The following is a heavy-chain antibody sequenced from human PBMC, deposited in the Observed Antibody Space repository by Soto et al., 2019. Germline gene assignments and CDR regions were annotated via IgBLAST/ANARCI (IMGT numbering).Heavy chain of an antibody. D-gene: IGHD6-13*01. J-gene: IGHJ6*02. CDR2: ISAYNGNT. CDR3: ARDDSSSWYVDYYYGMDV. V-gene: IGHV1-18*04. Sequence: ASVKLSCKASGYTFTSYGISWVRQAPGQGLEWMGWISAYNGNTNYAQKLQGRVTMTTDTSTSTAYMELRSLRSDDTAVYYCARDDSSSWYVDYYYGMDVWGQGTTVTVSS. CDR1: GYTFTSYG.